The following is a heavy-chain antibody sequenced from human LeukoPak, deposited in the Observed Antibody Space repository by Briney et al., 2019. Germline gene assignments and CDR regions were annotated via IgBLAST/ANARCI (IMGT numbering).Heavy chain of an antibody. V-gene: IGHV3-23*01. CDR1: GFTFSSYG. D-gene: IGHD5-12*01. J-gene: IGHJ4*02. CDR2: ISGSGGST. Sequence: GGSLRLSGAASGFTFSSYGMSWVRQAPGKGLEWVSAISGSGGSTYYADSVKGRFTISRDNSKNTLYLQMNSLRAEDTAVYYCAGHSGYDFIRGFDYWGQGTLVTVSS. CDR3: AGHSGYDFIRGFDY.